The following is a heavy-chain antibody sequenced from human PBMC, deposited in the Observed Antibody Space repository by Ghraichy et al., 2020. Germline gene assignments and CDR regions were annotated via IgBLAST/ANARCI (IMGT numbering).Heavy chain of an antibody. CDR1: GDSVSSGSYY. CDR2: IYYSGNT. J-gene: IGHJ6*04. Sequence: SETLSLTCTVSGDSVSSGSYYWSWIRQPPGKGLEWIGNIYYSGNTNYNPSLKSRVTISIDTSTNQFSLKLSSVTAADTAVYYCRKDHCIGGNCYSTYYGVDLWGNGTTVTV. D-gene: IGHD2-15*01. CDR3: RKDHCIGGNCYSTYYGVDL. V-gene: IGHV4-61*01.